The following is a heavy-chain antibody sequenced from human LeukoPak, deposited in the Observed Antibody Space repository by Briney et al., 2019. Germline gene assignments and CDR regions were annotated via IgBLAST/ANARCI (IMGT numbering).Heavy chain of an antibody. V-gene: IGHV1-69*13. CDR2: IIPIFGTA. J-gene: IGHJ4*02. CDR3: ASQDYYDSSGYSKFDY. Sequence: ASVKVSCKASGGTFISYAISWVRQAPGQGLEWMGGIIPIFGTANYAQKFQGRVTITADESTSTAYMELSSLRSEDTAVYYCASQDYYDSSGYSKFDYWGQGTLVTVSS. D-gene: IGHD3-22*01. CDR1: GGTFISYA.